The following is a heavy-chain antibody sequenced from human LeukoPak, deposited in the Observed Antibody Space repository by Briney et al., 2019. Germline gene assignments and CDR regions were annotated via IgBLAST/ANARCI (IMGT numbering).Heavy chain of an antibody. CDR3: ARDGPYGESNYYYYGMDV. D-gene: IGHD4-17*01. V-gene: IGHV6-1*01. Sequence: SQTLSLTCAISGDSVSSNSAAWNWIRQSPSRGLEWLGRTYYRSKWYNDYAVSVKSRITINPDTSKNQFSLQLNSVTPEDTAVYYCARDGPYGESNYYYYGMDVWGQGTTVTVSS. CDR2: TYYRSKWYN. J-gene: IGHJ6*02. CDR1: GDSVSSNSAA.